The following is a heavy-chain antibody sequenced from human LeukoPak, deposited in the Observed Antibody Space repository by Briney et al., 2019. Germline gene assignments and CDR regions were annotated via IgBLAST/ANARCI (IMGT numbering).Heavy chain of an antibody. J-gene: IGHJ4*02. CDR1: GFTFSNYW. Sequence: GGSLRLSCAASGFTFSNYWMSWVRQAPGKGLEWVTSIKQDGSEKSYVDSVKGRFTISRDNAKNSLYPQMNSLRAEDTAVYYCATDRGIVVVPAAIEDYWGQGTPVTVSS. CDR3: ATDRGIVVVPAAIEDY. D-gene: IGHD2-2*01. CDR2: IKQDGSEK. V-gene: IGHV3-7*03.